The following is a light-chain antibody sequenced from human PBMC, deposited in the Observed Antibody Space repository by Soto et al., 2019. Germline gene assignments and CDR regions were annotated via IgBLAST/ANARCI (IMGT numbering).Light chain of an antibody. CDR1: SGSVSTSYY. Sequence: QAVVTQEPSFSMSPGGTVTLTCGLSSGSVSTSYYPSWYQQTPGQAPRTLIYSTNIRSSGVPDRFSGSILGNKAALTITGAQADDESEYYCLLYMGSGVSVFGGGTQLTVL. CDR2: STN. J-gene: IGLJ3*02. V-gene: IGLV8-61*01. CDR3: LLYMGSGVSV.